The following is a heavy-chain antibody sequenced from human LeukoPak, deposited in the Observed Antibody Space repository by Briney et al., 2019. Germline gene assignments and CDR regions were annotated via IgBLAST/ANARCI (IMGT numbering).Heavy chain of an antibody. CDR3: ARDSGTYGYYMDV. D-gene: IGHD1-26*01. Sequence: GGSLRLSCAADGFTFRKHWMSWVRQAMGKGLECVAKIKEDGSQKHYVDSVKGRFTISRDNAKNSVYLQMNSLRVEDTAVYYCARDSGTYGYYMDVWGKGTTVTVSS. V-gene: IGHV3-7*01. CDR1: GFTFRKHW. J-gene: IGHJ6*04. CDR2: IKEDGSQK.